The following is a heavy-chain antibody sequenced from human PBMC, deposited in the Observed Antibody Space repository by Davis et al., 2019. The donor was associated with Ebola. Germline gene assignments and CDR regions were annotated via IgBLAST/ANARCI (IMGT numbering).Heavy chain of an antibody. CDR2: INPNSGGT. CDR3: AKDWGSCLDY. CDR1: GYTFTGYY. D-gene: IGHD3-16*01. Sequence: ASVKVSCKASGYTFTGYYMQWVRQAPGQGLEWMGWINPNSGGTNYAQKFQGRVTMTRDTSISTAYMELSSLRAEDTAVYYCAKDWGSCLDYWGQGTLVTVSS. V-gene: IGHV1-2*02. J-gene: IGHJ4*02.